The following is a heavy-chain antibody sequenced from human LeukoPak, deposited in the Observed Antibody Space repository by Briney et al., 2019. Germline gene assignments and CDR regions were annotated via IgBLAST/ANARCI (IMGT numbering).Heavy chain of an antibody. CDR2: IYYSGST. Sequence: SETLSLTCTVSGGSTSSYYWSWIRQPPGKGLEWIGYIYYSGSTNYNPSLKSRVTISVDTSKNQFSLKLSSVAAAVTAVYYCARLYFDWPDWYFDLWGRGALVTVSS. CDR1: GGSTSSYY. CDR3: ARLYFDWPDWYFDL. J-gene: IGHJ2*01. D-gene: IGHD3-9*01. V-gene: IGHV4-59*01.